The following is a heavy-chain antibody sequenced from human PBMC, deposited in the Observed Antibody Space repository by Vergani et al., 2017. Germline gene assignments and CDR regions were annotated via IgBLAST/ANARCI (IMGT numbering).Heavy chain of an antibody. CDR2: IDPSDSYT. CDR3: ASRITMVRGVDNGGFDY. D-gene: IGHD3-10*01. V-gene: IGHV5-10-1*01. CDR1: GYSFTSYW. J-gene: IGHJ4*02. Sequence: EVQLVQSGAEVKKPGESLRISCKGSGYSFTSYWISWVRQMPGKGLEWMGRIDPSDSYTNYSPSFQGHVTISADKSISTAYLPWSSLKASDTAMYYCASRITMVRGVDNGGFDYWGQGTLVTVSS.